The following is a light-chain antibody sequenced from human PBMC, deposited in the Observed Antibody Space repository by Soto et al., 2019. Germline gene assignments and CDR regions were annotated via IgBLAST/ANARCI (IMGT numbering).Light chain of an antibody. CDR1: QNVFYFFNSKDH. Sequence: DIVMTQSPDSLAVSLGERATINCKSSQNVFYFFNSKDHLAWFQQKPGHPPKLLIYWASTRESGVPDRFSGSGSGTDFTLTISNMQAADVAVYYCQQYYSSPWTFGQGTRVEIK. CDR3: QQYYSSPWT. J-gene: IGKJ1*01. CDR2: WAS. V-gene: IGKV4-1*01.